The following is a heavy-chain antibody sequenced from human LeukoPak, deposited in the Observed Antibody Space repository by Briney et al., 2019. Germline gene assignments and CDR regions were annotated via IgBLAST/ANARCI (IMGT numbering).Heavy chain of an antibody. V-gene: IGHV4-59*01. J-gene: IGHJ4*02. CDR3: ARRPYYYGSGSYYSGYYFDY. Sequence: SETLSLTCTVSGGSISSYYWSWIRQPPGKGLEWIGYIYYSGSTNYNPSLKSRVTISVDTSKNQFSLKLSSVTAADTAVYYCARRPYYYGSGSYYSGYYFDYWGQGTLVTVSS. CDR2: IYYSGST. D-gene: IGHD3-10*01. CDR1: GGSISSYY.